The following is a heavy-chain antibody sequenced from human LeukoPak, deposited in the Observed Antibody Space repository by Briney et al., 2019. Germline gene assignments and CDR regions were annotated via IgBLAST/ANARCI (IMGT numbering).Heavy chain of an antibody. V-gene: IGHV4-59*08. CDR3: ARQGVAGVPLDY. CDR1: GGSISSYY. Sequence: PSETLSLTCTVSGGSISSYYWTWIRQPPGKGLEWIGYIYYNGYIKYNPSFKSRVTISVDTSKNQFSLKLSSVTAADTAVYYCARQGVAGVPLDYWGQGTLVTVSS. J-gene: IGHJ4*02. CDR2: IYYNGYI. D-gene: IGHD6-19*01.